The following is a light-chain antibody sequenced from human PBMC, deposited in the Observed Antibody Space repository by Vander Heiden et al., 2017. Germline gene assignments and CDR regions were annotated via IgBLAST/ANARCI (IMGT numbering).Light chain of an antibody. CDR2: EVS. V-gene: IGLV2-23*02. CDR1: SSDVGSYNL. CDR3: CSYAGSNWV. Sequence: QPALTQPASLSGSPGQSITISCTGTSSDVGSYNLVSWYQQHPGKAPKLMIYEVSKRPSGVSNRFSGSKSGNTASLTISGLQAEDEADYYCCSYAGSNWVFGGGTKLTVL. J-gene: IGLJ3*02.